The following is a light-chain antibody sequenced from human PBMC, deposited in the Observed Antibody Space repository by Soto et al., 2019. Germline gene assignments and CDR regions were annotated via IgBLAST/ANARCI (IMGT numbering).Light chain of an antibody. CDR3: QSYDSSLSGYV. V-gene: IGLV1-40*01. Sequence: QSVLTQPPSVSGAPGQRVSISGTGSSSNFGADYDVHWYQQLPGTAPKLLIYGNSNRPSGVPDRFSGSKSGTSASLAITGLQAEDEADYYCQSYDSSLSGYVFGTGTKLTVL. CDR2: GNS. CDR1: SSNFGADYD. J-gene: IGLJ1*01.